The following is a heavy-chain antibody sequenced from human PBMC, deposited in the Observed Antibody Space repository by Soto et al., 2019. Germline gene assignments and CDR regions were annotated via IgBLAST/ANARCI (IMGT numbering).Heavy chain of an antibody. D-gene: IGHD3-22*01. CDR2: IYHGGTT. J-gene: IGHJ6*02. CDR3: ARSPDSSGYYPRRYYYGMDV. V-gene: IGHV4-39*07. Sequence: SETLSLTCTVSGGSINTVNYFWSWIRQSPDKGLEWIGQIYHGGTTNNNPSLKSRVTISVDKSKNQFSLKLSSVTAADTAVYYCARSPDSSGYYPRRYYYGMDVWGQGTTVTVSS. CDR1: GGSINTVNYF.